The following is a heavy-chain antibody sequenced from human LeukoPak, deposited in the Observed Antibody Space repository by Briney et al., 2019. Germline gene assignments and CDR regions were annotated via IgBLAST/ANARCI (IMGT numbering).Heavy chain of an antibody. CDR3: ARDRSRSYEGEDWFDP. CDR2: TYYRSKWYN. Sequence: SQTLSLTCAISGDSVSSNSAAWNWIRQSPSRGLEWRGRTYYRSKWYNDYAVSVKSRITINPDTSKNQFSLQLNSVTPEDTAVYYCARDRSRSYEGEDWFDPWGQGTLVTVSS. V-gene: IGHV6-1*01. CDR1: GDSVSSNSAA. D-gene: IGHD1-26*01. J-gene: IGHJ5*02.